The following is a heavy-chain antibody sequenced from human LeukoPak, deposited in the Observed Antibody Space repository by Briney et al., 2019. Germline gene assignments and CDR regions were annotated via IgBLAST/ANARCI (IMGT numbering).Heavy chain of an antibody. D-gene: IGHD1-14*01. CDR2: IGPTGSDR. V-gene: IGHV3-21*06. CDR1: GLTFSTSG. Sequence: GGSLRLSCTASGLTFSTSGFNWVRQAPGKGLEWVASIGPTGSDRYHADSIKGRFTISRDNANNFLYLQMNSLRAEDTAVYYCATETNGRHYDYWGQGTLLTVFS. J-gene: IGHJ4*02. CDR3: ATETNGRHYDY.